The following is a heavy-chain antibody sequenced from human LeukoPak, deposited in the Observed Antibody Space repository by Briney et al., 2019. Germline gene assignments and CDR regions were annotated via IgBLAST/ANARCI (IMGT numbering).Heavy chain of an antibody. V-gene: IGHV3-7*01. CDR3: VRGYRSSRFDY. D-gene: IGHD6-19*01. CDR1: GFTFSNYW. J-gene: IGHJ4*02. CDR2: IKEDGSAK. Sequence: GGSLRLSCAASGFTFSNYWMTWVRQAPGKGLEWVANIKEDGSAKFYVDPVRGRFTISRDNAKNSLYLQMNSLRAEDTAVYYCVRGYRSSRFDYWGQGTLVTVSS.